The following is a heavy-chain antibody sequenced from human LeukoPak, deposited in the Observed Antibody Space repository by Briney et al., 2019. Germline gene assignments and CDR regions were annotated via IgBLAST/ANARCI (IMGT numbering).Heavy chain of an antibody. CDR3: AKVKPYWYFDL. V-gene: IGHV3-23*01. Sequence: GGSLRLSCAASGFTFINYAMSWVHQAPGKGPEWVSSISMSGDNTYYADSVKGRFTISRDNSKNTLYLQMNSLRVEDTAVYYCAKVKPYWYFDLWGRGTLVTVSS. CDR2: ISMSGDNT. J-gene: IGHJ2*01. D-gene: IGHD3-16*01. CDR1: GFTFINYA.